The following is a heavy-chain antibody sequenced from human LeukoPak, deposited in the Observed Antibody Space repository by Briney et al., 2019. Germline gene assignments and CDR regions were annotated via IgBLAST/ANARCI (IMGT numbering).Heavy chain of an antibody. CDR3: GRVLGYGSRGYYLYYFGY. CDR2: IHYSGDT. J-gene: IGHJ4*02. V-gene: IGHV4-31*03. D-gene: IGHD3-22*01. Sequence: SQTLSLSCTVPGGSLSSGGYYWSWIRHHPGKGLEWIGYIHYSGDTYYSPSLKSRLTISVDTSKNRFSLRLRSVTAADRAVNYCGRVLGYGSRGYYLYYFGYWGQEPRVTV. CDR1: GGSLSSGGYY.